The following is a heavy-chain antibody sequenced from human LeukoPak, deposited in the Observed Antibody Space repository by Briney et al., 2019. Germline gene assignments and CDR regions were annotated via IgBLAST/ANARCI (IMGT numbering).Heavy chain of an antibody. CDR3: AREGTAGDFDY. D-gene: IGHD3-10*01. J-gene: IGHJ4*02. CDR2: IDPNSGGT. CDR1: GYTFTSYY. V-gene: IGHV1-2*02. Sequence: ASVKVSCKASGYTFTSYYMHWVRQAPGQALEWMGWIDPNSGGTNYAQKFQDRVTMTIDTSISTAYMELSRLRSDDTAVYYCAREGTAGDFDYWGQGTLVTVSS.